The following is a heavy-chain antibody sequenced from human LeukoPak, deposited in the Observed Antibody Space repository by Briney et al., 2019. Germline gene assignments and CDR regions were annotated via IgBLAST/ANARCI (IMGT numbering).Heavy chain of an antibody. D-gene: IGHD6-19*01. CDR2: INPSGGST. V-gene: IGHV1-46*01. CDR1: GYTFTSYY. J-gene: IGHJ4*02. CDR3: AREVSSGRHYFDY. Sequence: GASVKVSCKASGYTFTSYYMHWVRQAPGQGLEWMGIINPSGGSTNYAQKFQGRVAMTRDMSTSTVYMELSSLRSEDTAVYYCAREVSSGRHYFDYWGQGTLVTDSS.